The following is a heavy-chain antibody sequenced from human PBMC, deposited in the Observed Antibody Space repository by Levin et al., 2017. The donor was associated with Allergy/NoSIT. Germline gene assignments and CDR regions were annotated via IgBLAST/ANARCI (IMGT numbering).Heavy chain of an antibody. CDR1: GYTFTSYG. Sequence: GASVKVSCKASGYTFTSYGISWVRQAPGQGLEWMGWISAYNGNTNYAQKLQGRVTMTTDTSTSTAYMELRSLRSDDTAVYYCARVVHLVAVAPDPFNWFDPWGQGTLVTVSS. V-gene: IGHV1-18*01. CDR3: ARVVHLVAVAPDPFNWFDP. J-gene: IGHJ5*02. CDR2: ISAYNGNT. D-gene: IGHD6-19*01.